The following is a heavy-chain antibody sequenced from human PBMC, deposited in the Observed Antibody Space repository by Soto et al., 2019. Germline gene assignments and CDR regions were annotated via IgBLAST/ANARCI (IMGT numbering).Heavy chain of an antibody. J-gene: IGHJ3*02. Sequence: QVQLQESGPGLVKPSETLSLTCTVSGGSISSYYWSWIRQPPGKGLEWIGYIYYSGSTNYNPSLKSRVTISVDTAKNQCSLKLSSVTAADTAVYYCARRRLPKGAFDIWGQGTMVTVSS. V-gene: IGHV4-59*01. CDR1: GGSISSYY. CDR3: ARRRLPKGAFDI. D-gene: IGHD4-17*01. CDR2: IYYSGST.